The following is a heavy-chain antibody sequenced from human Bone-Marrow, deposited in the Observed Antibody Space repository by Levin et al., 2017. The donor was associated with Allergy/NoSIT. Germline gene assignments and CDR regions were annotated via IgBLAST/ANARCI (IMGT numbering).Heavy chain of an antibody. V-gene: IGHV3-23*01. J-gene: IGHJ4*02. CDR3: AKGSHCISTSCPQYYFDY. D-gene: IGHD2-2*01. Sequence: GGSLRLSCAASGFTFSSYAMSWVRQAPGKGLEWVSAISGSGGSTYYADSVKGRFTISRDNSKNTLYLQMNSLRAEDTAVYYCAKGSHCISTSCPQYYFDYWGQGTLVTVSS. CDR1: GFTFSSYA. CDR2: ISGSGGST.